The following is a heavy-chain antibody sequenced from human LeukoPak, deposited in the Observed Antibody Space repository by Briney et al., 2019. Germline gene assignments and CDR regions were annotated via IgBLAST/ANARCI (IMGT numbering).Heavy chain of an antibody. D-gene: IGHD4-17*01. V-gene: IGHV3-74*01. CDR1: GFTFSTYW. CDR3: ARDRDYGAPDY. CDR2: INGDGTSTGT. Sequence: PGGSLRLSCAASGFTFSTYWMHWVRQAPGKGLVWVSRINGDGTSTGTRYADSVKGRFTIPRDNAKNTLYLHMNTLRAEDTAVYYCARDRDYGAPDYWGQGTLVTVSS. J-gene: IGHJ4*02.